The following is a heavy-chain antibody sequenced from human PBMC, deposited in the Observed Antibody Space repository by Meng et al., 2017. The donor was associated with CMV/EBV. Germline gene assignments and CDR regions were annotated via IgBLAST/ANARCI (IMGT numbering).Heavy chain of an antibody. Sequence: SETLSLTCTVSGYSISSGYYWGWIRQPPGKGLEWIGSIYHSGSTYYNPPLKSRVTISVDTSKNQFSLKLSSVTAADTAVYYCARVSSGGVGAAAMWFDPWGQGTLVTVSS. D-gene: IGHD6-13*01. J-gene: IGHJ5*02. CDR3: ARVSSGGVGAAAMWFDP. V-gene: IGHV4-38-2*02. CDR2: IYHSGST. CDR1: GYSISSGYY.